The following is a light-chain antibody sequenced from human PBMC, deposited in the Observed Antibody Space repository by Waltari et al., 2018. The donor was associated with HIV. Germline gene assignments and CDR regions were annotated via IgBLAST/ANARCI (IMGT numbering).Light chain of an antibody. CDR1: TTALDPLNY. V-gene: IGLV2-14*03. CDR2: EVY. J-gene: IGLJ3*02. CDR3: SSYSTRNFLM. Sequence: QSALTQPAYVSGSPGQSTTIPCSVPTTALDPLNYVSWYQPPPGNVPKLIFFEVYYRPAGVSDRFSASKSGNTASLTISDLQAEDEADYFCSSYSTRNFLMFGGGTKLTVL.